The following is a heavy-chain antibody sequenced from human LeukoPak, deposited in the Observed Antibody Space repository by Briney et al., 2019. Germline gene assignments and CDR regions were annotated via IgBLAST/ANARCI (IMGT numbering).Heavy chain of an antibody. J-gene: IGHJ5*02. V-gene: IGHV4-39*01. CDR1: SGSITSHNYY. D-gene: IGHD6-13*01. Sequence: SETLSLTCTVSSGSITSHNYYWGWIRQPPGKGLEWIGIIYYSGSTYYNPSLKSRVTISVDTSKNQFSLKLSSVTAADTAVYYCARHRYGSSWARVTNKNWFDPWGQGTLVTVSS. CDR3: ARHRYGSSWARVTNKNWFDP. CDR2: IYYSGST.